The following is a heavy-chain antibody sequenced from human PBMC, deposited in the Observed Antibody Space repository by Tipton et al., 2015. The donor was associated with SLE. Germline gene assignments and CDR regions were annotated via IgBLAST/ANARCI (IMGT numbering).Heavy chain of an antibody. V-gene: IGHV5-51*01. CDR1: GSIISSSW. Sequence: GSIISSSWWSWVRQPPGKGLEWMGIIYPGDSDTRYSPSFQGQVTISADKSISTAYLQWSSLKASDTAMYYCARHLGVIVAFEVWGQGTVLTVSS. J-gene: IGHJ3*01. D-gene: IGHD3-10*01. CDR3: ARHLGVIVAFEV. CDR2: IYPGDSDT.